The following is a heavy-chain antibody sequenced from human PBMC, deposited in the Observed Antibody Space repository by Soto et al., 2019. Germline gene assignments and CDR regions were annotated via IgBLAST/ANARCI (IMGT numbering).Heavy chain of an antibody. D-gene: IGHD2-21*02. CDR1: GGSISGYY. J-gene: IGHJ6*02. Sequence: SGTLSLTCTVSGGSISGYYWGWVRQPPGVVLEWIVYMYNTGSTVYNPSFKSRVTISVDTSKNQFSLKLNSVTAADTAVYYCARDLWGYCGTDCYPLDVWGQGTTVTVSS. CDR3: ARDLWGYCGTDCYPLDV. CDR2: MYNTGST. V-gene: IGHV4-59*01.